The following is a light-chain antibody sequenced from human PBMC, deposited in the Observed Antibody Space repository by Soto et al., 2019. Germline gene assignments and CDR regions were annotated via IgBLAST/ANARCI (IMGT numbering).Light chain of an antibody. Sequence: DIKMTQSPSSLSASVGDRVTITCRASQTISSYLNWYQQKPGKAPKLLIYAASRLQSGVPSRFSGGGSGTDFTLTISSLQPEDFATYFCQQSYTSLFTFGPVTKVDFK. CDR3: QQSYTSLFT. CDR1: QTISSY. V-gene: IGKV1-39*01. J-gene: IGKJ3*01. CDR2: AAS.